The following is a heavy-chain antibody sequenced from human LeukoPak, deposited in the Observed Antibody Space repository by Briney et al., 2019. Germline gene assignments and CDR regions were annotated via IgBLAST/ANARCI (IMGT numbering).Heavy chain of an antibody. D-gene: IGHD2-2*01. J-gene: IGHJ4*02. V-gene: IGHV3-30-3*01. CDR2: ISYDGSNK. Sequence: PGGSLRLSCAASGFTFSSYAMHWVRQAPGKGLEWVAVISYDGSNKYYADSVKGRFTISRDNSKNTLYLQMNSLRAEDTAVYYCANTLYCSSTSCYGFDYWGQGTLVTVSS. CDR3: ANTLYCSSTSCYGFDY. CDR1: GFTFSSYA.